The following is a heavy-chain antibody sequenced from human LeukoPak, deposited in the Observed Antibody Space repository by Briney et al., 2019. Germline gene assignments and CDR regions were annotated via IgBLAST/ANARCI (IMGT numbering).Heavy chain of an antibody. CDR2: IWYDGSNK. CDR1: GFTFSSYG. J-gene: IGHJ6*04. V-gene: IGHV3-33*01. D-gene: IGHD3-10*01. CDR3: ARFFSGSYVSGMDV. Sequence: GRSLRLSCAASGFTFSSYGMHWVRQAPGKGLEWVAVIWYDGSNKYYADSVKGRFTISRDNSKNTLYLQMNSLRAEDTAVYYCARFFSGSYVSGMDVWGKGTTVTVSS.